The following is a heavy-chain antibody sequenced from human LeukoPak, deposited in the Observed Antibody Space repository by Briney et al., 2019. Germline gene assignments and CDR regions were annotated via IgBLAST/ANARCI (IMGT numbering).Heavy chain of an antibody. D-gene: IGHD4-17*01. J-gene: IGHJ6*02. V-gene: IGHV3-33*08. CDR3: ARDRTVTNPHVYDYYGMDV. CDR1: GFTFSSYS. CDR2: IWYDGSNK. Sequence: GGSLRLSCAASGFTFSSYSMNWVRQAPGKGLEWVAVIWYDGSNKYYADSVKGRFTISRDNSKNTLYLQMNSLRAEDTAVYYCARDRTVTNPHVYDYYGMDVWGQGTTVTVSS.